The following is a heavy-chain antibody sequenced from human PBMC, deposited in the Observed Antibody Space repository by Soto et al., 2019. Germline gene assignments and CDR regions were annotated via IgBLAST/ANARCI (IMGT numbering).Heavy chain of an antibody. Sequence: ASVKVSCKASGYTFNSYGISWVRQAPGQGLEWMGWISAYNGNTNYAQKVQGRVTMTTDTSTSTAYMELRSLRSDDTAVYYCARDLEYLPQYPWGQGTLVTVSS. J-gene: IGHJ5*02. CDR3: ARDLEYLPQYP. V-gene: IGHV1-18*04. CDR1: GYTFNSYG. D-gene: IGHD3-3*01. CDR2: ISAYNGNT.